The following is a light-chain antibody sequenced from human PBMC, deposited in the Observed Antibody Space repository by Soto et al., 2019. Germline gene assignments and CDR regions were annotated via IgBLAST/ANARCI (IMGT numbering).Light chain of an antibody. CDR2: KAS. V-gene: IGKV1-5*03. CDR3: QQYDRFQYT. J-gene: IGKJ2*01. Sequence: DIQMTQSPSTLSASVGDTVTITCRASQSISYCLAWYQQKPGQAPKLLIHKASTLESGVPSRFSGSGSGTELSLTIISLQPDDYAAFYCQQYDRFQYTFGQGTKLEIK. CDR1: QSISYC.